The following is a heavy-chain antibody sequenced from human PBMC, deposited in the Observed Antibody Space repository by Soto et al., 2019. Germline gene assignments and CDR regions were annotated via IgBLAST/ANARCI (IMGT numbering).Heavy chain of an antibody. V-gene: IGHV3-7*01. J-gene: IGHJ4*02. CDR1: GFTFSNYS. CDR3: ARDPRDSEYAIFDY. CDR2: IKKDGSGK. D-gene: IGHD1-26*01. Sequence: EVQLVESGGGLVQPGGSLRLSCEASGFTFSNYSMSWVRQTPGKGLEWVANIKKDGSGKYYVDSVKGRITISRDNAKNFWFLQRHSLSAEDTAVYYCARDPRDSEYAIFDYWGQGTLVTVSS.